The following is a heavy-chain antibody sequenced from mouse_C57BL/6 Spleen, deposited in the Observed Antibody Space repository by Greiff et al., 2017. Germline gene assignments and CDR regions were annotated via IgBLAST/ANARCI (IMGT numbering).Heavy chain of an antibody. D-gene: IGHD1-1*01. CDR2: IDPSDSET. V-gene: IGHV1-52*01. Sequence: QVQLQQPGAELVRPGSSVKLSCKASGYTFTSYWMHWVKQRPIQGLEWIGNIDPSDSETHYNQKFKDKATLTVDKSSSTAYMQLSSLTSEDSAVYYCTRNENNAVVDFDYWRQGPTLTVSS. J-gene: IGHJ2*01. CDR1: GYTFTSYW. CDR3: TRNENNAVVDFDY.